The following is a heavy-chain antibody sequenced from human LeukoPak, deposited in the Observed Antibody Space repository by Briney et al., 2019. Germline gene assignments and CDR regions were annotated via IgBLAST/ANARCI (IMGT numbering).Heavy chain of an antibody. D-gene: IGHD3-9*01. J-gene: IGHJ5*02. Sequence: ASVKVSCKASGYTFTGYYMHWVRQAPGQGLEWMGWINPNSGGTNYAQKFQGRVTMTRDTSISTAYMELSRLRSDDTAVYYCARDANVLRYFDWSNNWFDPWGQGTLVTVSS. CDR2: INPNSGGT. V-gene: IGHV1-2*02. CDR3: ARDANVLRYFDWSNNWFDP. CDR1: GYTFTGYY.